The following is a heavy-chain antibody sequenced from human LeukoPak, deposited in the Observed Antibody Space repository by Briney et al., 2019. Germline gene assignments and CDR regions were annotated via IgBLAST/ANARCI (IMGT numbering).Heavy chain of an antibody. CDR2: ISYDGSNK. CDR1: GFTFSSYA. Sequence: GGSLRLSCAASGFTFSSYAMDWVRQAPGKGLEWVAVISYDGSNKYYADSVKGRFTISRDNSKNTLYLQMNSLRAEDTAVYYCARTVGDFWSGYLDYWGQGTLVTVSS. J-gene: IGHJ4*02. D-gene: IGHD3-3*01. V-gene: IGHV3-30-3*01. CDR3: ARTVGDFWSGYLDY.